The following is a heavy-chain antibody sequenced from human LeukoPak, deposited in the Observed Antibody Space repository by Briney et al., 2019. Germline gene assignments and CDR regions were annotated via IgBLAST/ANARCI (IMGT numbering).Heavy chain of an antibody. J-gene: IGHJ4*02. CDR1: GFTFSDFA. CDR2: ITSTGSNT. V-gene: IGHV3-23*01. CDR3: ARDIQGSFNY. Sequence: GGSLRLPCAASGFTFSDFAMSWVRQAPGKGLQWVSSITSTGSNTYYTDSVKGRFTISRDNSKNTLYLQVNRLRAEDTAVFYCARDIQGSFNYWGQGTLVTVSS.